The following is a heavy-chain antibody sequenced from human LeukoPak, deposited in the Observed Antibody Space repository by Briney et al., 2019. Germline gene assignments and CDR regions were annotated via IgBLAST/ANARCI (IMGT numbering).Heavy chain of an antibody. V-gene: IGHV3-23*01. J-gene: IGHJ4*02. CDR3: TNSYFDY. D-gene: IGHD4-23*01. CDR2: ISASGSA. Sequence: RAGGSLRLSCAASGFTFSSYAMNWVRQAPGKGLEWVSTISASGSASYADSVKGRFTNSRDNSKNTLYLQVNSLRADDTAVYYCTNSYFDYWGQGTLVTVSS. CDR1: GFTFSSYA.